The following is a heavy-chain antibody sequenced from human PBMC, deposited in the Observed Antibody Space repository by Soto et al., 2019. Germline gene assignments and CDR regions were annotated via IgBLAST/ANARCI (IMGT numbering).Heavy chain of an antibody. CDR1: GFTFSSYG. J-gene: IGHJ4*02. CDR2: IWYDGSNK. CDR3: ARDQYGSGTNLDY. V-gene: IGHV3-33*01. D-gene: IGHD3-10*01. Sequence: PGGSLRLSCAASGFTFSSYGMHWVRQAPGKGLEWVAVIWYDGSNKYYADSVKGRFTISRDNSKNTLYLQMNSLRAEDTAVYYCARDQYGSGTNLDYWGQGTLVTVSS.